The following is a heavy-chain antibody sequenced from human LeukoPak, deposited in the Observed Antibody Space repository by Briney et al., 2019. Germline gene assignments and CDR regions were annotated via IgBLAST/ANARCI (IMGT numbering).Heavy chain of an antibody. CDR3: ARGLGDGYNFGWFDP. CDR1: GGSISSGGYS. J-gene: IGHJ5*02. CDR2: INHSGST. V-gene: IGHV4-30-2*01. D-gene: IGHD5-24*01. Sequence: PSQTLSLTCAVSGGSISSGGYSWSWIRQPPGKGLEWIGEINHSGSTNYNPSLKSRVTISVDTSKNQFSLKLSSVTAADTAVYYCARGLGDGYNFGWFDPWGQGTLVTVSS.